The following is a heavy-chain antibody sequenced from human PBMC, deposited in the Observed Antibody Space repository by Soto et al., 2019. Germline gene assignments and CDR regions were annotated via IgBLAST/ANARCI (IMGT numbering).Heavy chain of an antibody. D-gene: IGHD2-15*01. CDR1: GYIFTSWR. V-gene: IGHV1-18*01. CDR2: INPYNGKT. J-gene: IGHJ5*02. Sequence: GASVKVSCKASGYIFTSWRITWVRQAPGQGLEYMGWINPYNGKTNYAQKFQGRVTMTTDTSTNTAYMELGSLRSDDTALYYCARESGGIFDPWGQGTLVTVSS. CDR3: ARESGGIFDP.